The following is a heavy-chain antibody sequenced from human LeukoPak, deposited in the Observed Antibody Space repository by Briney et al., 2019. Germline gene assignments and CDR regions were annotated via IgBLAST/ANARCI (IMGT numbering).Heavy chain of an antibody. CDR2: IYPGDSRT. CDR3: ATRYH. V-gene: IGHV5-51*01. J-gene: IGHJ5*02. Sequence: GESLKISCKGSGYTFTNYWIGWVRQLPGKGLEWMGIIYPGDSRTKYSSPSFQGQVTISADKSISTAYLQWSSLKASDTAIYYCATRYHWGQGTLVTVSS. CDR1: GYTFTNYW.